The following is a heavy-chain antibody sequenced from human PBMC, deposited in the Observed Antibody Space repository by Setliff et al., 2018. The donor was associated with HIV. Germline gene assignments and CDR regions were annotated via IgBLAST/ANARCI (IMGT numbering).Heavy chain of an antibody. V-gene: IGHV1-46*03. CDR2: FDPEDGET. CDR1: GYTFTNYD. CDR3: ASIAVAGTAFDI. Sequence: ASVKVSCKASGYTFTNYDINWVRQAPGQGLEWMANFDPEDGETFYAQKFQGRLTMTGDTSTSTVYMELSSLRSEDTAVYYCASIAVAGTAFDIWGQGTMVTVSS. D-gene: IGHD6-19*01. J-gene: IGHJ3*02.